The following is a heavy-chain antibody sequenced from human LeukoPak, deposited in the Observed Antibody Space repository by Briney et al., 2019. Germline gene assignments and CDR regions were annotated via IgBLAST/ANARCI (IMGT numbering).Heavy chain of an antibody. CDR1: GTTVSIDY. D-gene: IGHD3-10*01. CDR2: IHHSGSS. CDR3: ARALKSGVGEVHIPDY. V-gene: IGHV4-59*02. Sequence: SETLSLTCTVSGTTVSIDYWSWIRQPPGKGLEWVGSIHHSGSSKYNSSLNNRVTISLDKSKNQFSLSLTSVTVADTAVYYCARALKSGVGEVHIPDYWGQGTLVTVSS. J-gene: IGHJ4*02.